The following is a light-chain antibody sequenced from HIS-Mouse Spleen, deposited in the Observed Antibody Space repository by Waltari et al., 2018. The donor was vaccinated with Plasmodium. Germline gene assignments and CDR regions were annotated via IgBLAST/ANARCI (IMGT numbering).Light chain of an antibody. CDR2: AAS. Sequence: AIRMTQSPSSFSASPGDRVTLTCRASQGISIYLAWYQQKPGKAPKLLIYAASTLQSGVPSRFSGSGSGTDFTLTISCLQSEDFATYYCQQYYSYPYTFGQGTKLEIK. CDR1: QGISIY. J-gene: IGKJ2*01. CDR3: QQYYSYPYT. V-gene: IGKV1-8*01.